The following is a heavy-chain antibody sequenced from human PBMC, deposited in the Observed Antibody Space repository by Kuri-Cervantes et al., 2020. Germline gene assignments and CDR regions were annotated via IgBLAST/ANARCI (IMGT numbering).Heavy chain of an antibody. J-gene: IGHJ5*02. CDR3: ARFCSGGRASRYNWFDP. Sequence: GGSLRLSCAASGFTFDDYAMHWVRQAPGKGLEWVSLISWDGGSTYYVDSVKGRFTISRDNAKNSLYLQMNSLRAEDTAVYYCARFCSGGRASRYNWFDPWGQGTLVTVSS. V-gene: IGHV3-43D*04. D-gene: IGHD2-15*01. CDR1: GFTFDDYA. CDR2: ISWDGGST.